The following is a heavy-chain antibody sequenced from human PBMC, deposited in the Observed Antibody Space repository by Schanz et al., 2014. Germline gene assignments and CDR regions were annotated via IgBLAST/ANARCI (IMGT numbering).Heavy chain of an antibody. Sequence: VQLVESGGGLVKPGGSLRLSCAASGFTFSSYAMSWVRQDPGKGLVWVARINSVGSNTDYADSVTGRFTISRDNAKNTLYLQMNTLRAEDTAVYYCARKMKLGVYGGKGHDSLDIWGHGTMVTVSS. J-gene: IGHJ3*02. CDR3: ARKMKLGVYGGKGHDSLDI. D-gene: IGHD4-17*01. CDR2: INSVGSNT. CDR1: GFTFSSYA. V-gene: IGHV3-74*02.